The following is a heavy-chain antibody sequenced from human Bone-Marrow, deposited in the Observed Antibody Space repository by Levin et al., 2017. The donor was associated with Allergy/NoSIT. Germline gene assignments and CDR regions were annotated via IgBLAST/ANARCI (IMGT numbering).Heavy chain of an antibody. V-gene: IGHV3-48*03. CDR2: ITTSGTTI. D-gene: IGHD3-10*01. J-gene: IGHJ4*02. CDR1: GFTFSLYD. Sequence: GGSLRLSCAASGFTFSLYDMNWVRQSPGKGLEWISYITTSGTTIYYADSVKGRFTISRDNAKNSLYLQMSSLRAEDTAVYYCATWTRGYWGQGTLVTVSS. CDR3: ATWTRGY.